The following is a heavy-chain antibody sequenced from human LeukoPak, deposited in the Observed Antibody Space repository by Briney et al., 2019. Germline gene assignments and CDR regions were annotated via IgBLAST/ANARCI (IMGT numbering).Heavy chain of an antibody. CDR1: GFTFSSYT. J-gene: IGHJ4*02. D-gene: IGHD1-26*01. Sequence: GGSLRLSCAASGFTFSSYTMSWVRQAPGKGLEWVSAISGSGGSTYYADSVKGRFTISGDNSKNTLYLQMNSLRPEDTAVYYCAKDRGSYRGFDFWGQGTLVTVSS. CDR3: AKDRGSYRGFDF. V-gene: IGHV3-23*01. CDR2: ISGSGGST.